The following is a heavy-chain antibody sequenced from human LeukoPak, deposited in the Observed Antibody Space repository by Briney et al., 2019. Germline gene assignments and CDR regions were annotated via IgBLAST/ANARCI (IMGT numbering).Heavy chain of an antibody. J-gene: IGHJ4*02. CDR2: IKPNSGGT. D-gene: IGHD5-12*01. CDR1: GYTFTGYY. V-gene: IGHV1-2*02. Sequence: ASVKVSCKASGYTFTGYYMHWVRQAPGQGLEWMGWIKPNSGGTNYAQKFQGRVTMTRDTSISTAYMELSRLRSDDTAVYYCARSPHLYRGYEQPFDYWGQGTLVTVSS. CDR3: ARSPHLYRGYEQPFDY.